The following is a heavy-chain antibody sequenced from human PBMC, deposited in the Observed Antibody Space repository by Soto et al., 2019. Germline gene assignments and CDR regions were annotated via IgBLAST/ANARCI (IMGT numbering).Heavy chain of an antibody. D-gene: IGHD5-12*01. J-gene: IGHJ6*02. Sequence: SVKVSCKASGGTFSSYAISWVRQAPGQGLEWMGGIIPIFGTANYAQKFQGRVTITADESTSTAYMELSSLRSEDTAVYYCARRGYSGYDRPGPYYYYGMDVWG. CDR1: GGTFSSYA. CDR3: ARRGYSGYDRPGPYYYYGMDV. V-gene: IGHV1-69*13. CDR2: IIPIFGTA.